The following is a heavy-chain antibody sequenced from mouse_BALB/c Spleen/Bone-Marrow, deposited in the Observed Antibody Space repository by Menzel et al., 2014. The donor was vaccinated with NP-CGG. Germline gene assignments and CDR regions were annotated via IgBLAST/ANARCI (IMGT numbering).Heavy chain of an antibody. V-gene: IGHV7-3*02. CDR1: GVTFTDYY. D-gene: IGHD2-3*01. CDR3: ARDINDGYYWYFDV. J-gene: IGHJ1*01. CDR2: IRNKANGHTT. Sequence: EVHLVESGGGLVQPGGSLRLSCATSGVTFTDYYMSWVRQPPGKALEWLGFIRNKANGHTTEYSASVKGRSTISRDNSQSILYLQMNTLRAEDSATYYCARDINDGYYWYFDVWGAGTTVTVSS.